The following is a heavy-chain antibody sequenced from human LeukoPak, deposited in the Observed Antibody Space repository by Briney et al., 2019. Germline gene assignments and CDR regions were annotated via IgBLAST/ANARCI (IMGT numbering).Heavy chain of an antibody. D-gene: IGHD2-15*01. CDR1: GYSFIRYY. CDR2: IYPGDSDT. J-gene: IGHJ4*02. V-gene: IGHV5-51*01. CDR3: ARYRYCSGGNCYGPDY. Sequence: GESLKISCKGSGYSFIRYYIGWVRQMPGKGLEWMGIIYPGDSDTRYSPSFQGQVTISADKSISTAYLQWSSLKASDTAMYYCARYRYCSGGNCYGPDYWGQGTLVTVSS.